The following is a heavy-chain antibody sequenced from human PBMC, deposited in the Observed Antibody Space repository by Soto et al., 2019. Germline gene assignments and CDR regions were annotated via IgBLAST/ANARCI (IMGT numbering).Heavy chain of an antibody. J-gene: IGHJ3*02. D-gene: IGHD3-22*01. CDR2: ISSSGNII. CDR1: GFTFSSYE. V-gene: IGHV3-48*03. CDR3: ARVGDNYYYSSNAFDI. Sequence: EVQLVKSGGGLVQPAGSLRLSCAASGFTFSSYEMNWVRQAPGKGLEWVSHISSSGNIIHYADSVKGRFTISRDNAKNSLYLQMNSLRAEDTAVYYCARVGDNYYYSSNAFDIWGQGTMVTVSS.